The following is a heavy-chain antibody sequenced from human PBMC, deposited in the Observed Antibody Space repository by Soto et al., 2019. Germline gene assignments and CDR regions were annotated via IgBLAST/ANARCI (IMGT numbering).Heavy chain of an antibody. Sequence: SETLSLTCTVSGGAVSSGTYYWIFIRQPPGKGLEWIGHIYLTGSTNYNPSLKSRVTMSLDTSRNQFSLKLSSVTAADTAVYYCTRGPPRVQWFDPWGLGTLVTVSS. CDR1: GGAVSSGTYY. J-gene: IGHJ5*02. CDR2: IYLTGST. CDR3: TRGPPRVQWFDP. V-gene: IGHV4-61*01.